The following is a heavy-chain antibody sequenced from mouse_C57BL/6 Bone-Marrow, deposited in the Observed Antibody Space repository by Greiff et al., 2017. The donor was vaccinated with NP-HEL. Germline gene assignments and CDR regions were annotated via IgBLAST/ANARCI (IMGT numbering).Heavy chain of an antibody. D-gene: IGHD2-5*01. V-gene: IGHV5-17*01. CDR2: ISSGSSTI. CDR1: GFTFSDYG. Sequence: EVQLVESGGGLVKPGGSLKLSCAASGFTFSDYGMHWVRQAPEKGLEWVAYISSGSSTIYYADTVKGRFTISRDNAKNTPFLQMTSLRSEDTAMYYCAKNSNYGYFDYWGQGTTLTVSS. J-gene: IGHJ2*01. CDR3: AKNSNYGYFDY.